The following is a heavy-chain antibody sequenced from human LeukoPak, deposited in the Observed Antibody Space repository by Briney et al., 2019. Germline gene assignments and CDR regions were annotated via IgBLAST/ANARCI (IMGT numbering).Heavy chain of an antibody. D-gene: IGHD5-24*01. J-gene: IGHJ4*02. CDR1: GFAFSDYY. CDR2: ISISGSDT. CDR3: ARGNNTFEMATLALDH. V-gene: IGHV3-11*01. Sequence: GGSLRLSCAASGFAFSDYYMSWIRQAPGKGLDWLSYISISGSDTFYADSVSGRFTISRDNAQNSLFLQMNSLRVEDTAVYYCARGNNTFEMATLALDHWGQGALVTVSS.